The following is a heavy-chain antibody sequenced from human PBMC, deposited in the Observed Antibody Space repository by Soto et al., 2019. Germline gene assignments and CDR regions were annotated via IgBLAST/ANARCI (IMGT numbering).Heavy chain of an antibody. V-gene: IGHV4-39*02. CDR3: ARDFAQYFQH. Sequence: SETLSLTCTVSGGSISSSSYYWGWIRQPPGKGLEWIGSIYYSGSTYYNPSLKSRVTISVDTSKNQFSLKLSSVTAADTAVYYCARDFAQYFQHWGQGTLVTVSS. CDR2: IYYSGST. CDR1: GGSISSSSYY. J-gene: IGHJ1*01.